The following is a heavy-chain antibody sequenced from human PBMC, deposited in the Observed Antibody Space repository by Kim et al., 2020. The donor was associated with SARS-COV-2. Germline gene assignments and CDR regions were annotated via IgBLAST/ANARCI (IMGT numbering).Heavy chain of an antibody. CDR2: ISAYNGNT. CDR1: GYTFTSYG. J-gene: IGHJ6*02. CDR3: AREHRAYYYDSSGYYYNYYYYYGMDV. D-gene: IGHD3-22*01. V-gene: IGHV1-18*04. Sequence: ASVKVSCKASGYTFTSYGISWVRQAPGQGLEWMGWISAYNGNTNYAQKLQGRVTMTTDTSTSTAYMELRSLRSDDTAVYYCAREHRAYYYDSSGYYYNYYYYYGMDVWGQGTTVTVSS.